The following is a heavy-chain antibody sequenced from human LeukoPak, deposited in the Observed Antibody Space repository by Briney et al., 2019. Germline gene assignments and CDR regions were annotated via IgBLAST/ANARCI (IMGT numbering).Heavy chain of an antibody. Sequence: PGGSLRLSCAASGFTFSTYAMTWVRQAPGKGLEWVSVISASGTAHYADSMKGRFTISRDNSKNTLYLQMNSLRAEDTAVYYCAKKSLVGTYPSAFDYWGQGTLVTVSS. V-gene: IGHV3-23*01. CDR1: GFTFSTYA. D-gene: IGHD1-26*01. J-gene: IGHJ4*02. CDR2: ISASGTA. CDR3: AKKSLVGTYPSAFDY.